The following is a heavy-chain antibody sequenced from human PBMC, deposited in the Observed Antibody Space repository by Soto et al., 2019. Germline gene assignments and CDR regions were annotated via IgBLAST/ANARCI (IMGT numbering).Heavy chain of an antibody. J-gene: IGHJ4*02. CDR3: ARANWYSEY. V-gene: IGHV4-59*11. CDR2: IYYSGST. CDR1: GGSINNHY. Sequence: QVQLQESGPGLVKPSETLSLTCTVSGGSINNHYWSWIRQPPGKGLEWIGYIYYSGSTNYNPSLKSRVTISVDTSKNHFSLNLTSLTAADTAIYYCARANWYSEYWGQGILLTVSS. D-gene: IGHD7-27*01.